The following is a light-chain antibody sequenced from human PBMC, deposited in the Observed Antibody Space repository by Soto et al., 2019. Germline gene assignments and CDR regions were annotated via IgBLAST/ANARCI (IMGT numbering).Light chain of an antibody. V-gene: IGLV1-44*01. CDR2: SNS. Sequence: QSVLTQQPSASGAPGQGVTISCSGTSSNIGSTTVNWYQQVPGTAPKLLIHSNSQRPSGVPDRFSGSRSGTSASLAISGLQSDDEADYYCATWDDSLSGPVFGGGTKLTVL. J-gene: IGLJ2*01. CDR3: ATWDDSLSGPV. CDR1: SSNIGSTT.